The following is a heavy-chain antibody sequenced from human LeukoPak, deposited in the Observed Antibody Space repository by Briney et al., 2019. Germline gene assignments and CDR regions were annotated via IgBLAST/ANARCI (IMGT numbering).Heavy chain of an antibody. CDR1: GYTFTGYY. Sequence: GASVKVSCKASGYTFTGYYMHWVRQAPGQGLEWVGWINPNSGGTNYAQKFQGRVTMTRDTSISTAYMELSRLRSDDAAVYYCARVVVVGTAFDYWGQGTLVTVSS. J-gene: IGHJ4*02. D-gene: IGHD2-15*01. V-gene: IGHV1-2*02. CDR3: ARVVVVGTAFDY. CDR2: INPNSGGT.